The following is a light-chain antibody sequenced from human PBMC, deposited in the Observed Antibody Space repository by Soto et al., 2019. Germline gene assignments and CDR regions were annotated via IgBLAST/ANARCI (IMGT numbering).Light chain of an antibody. CDR2: RNN. CDR3: AAWDDSLNGYV. V-gene: IGLV1-44*01. CDR1: SSIIGIKT. J-gene: IGLJ1*01. Sequence: HSVLPQPPSASPTPGQRVTISCSGSSSIIGIKTENWYQQLPGTAPNLLTYRNNQRPPGVPDRLSGSKSGTSASLAISGRQSEDEADYYCAAWDDSLNGYVFGTGTKVTVL.